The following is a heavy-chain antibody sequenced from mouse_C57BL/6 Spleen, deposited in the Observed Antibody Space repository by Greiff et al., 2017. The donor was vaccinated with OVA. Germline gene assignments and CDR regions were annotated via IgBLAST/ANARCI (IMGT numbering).Heavy chain of an antibody. CDR2: IYPGSGST. D-gene: IGHD2-1*01. Sequence: QVQLQQPGAELVKPGASVKMSCKASGYTFTSYWITWVKQRPGQGLEWIGYIYPGSGSTNYNEKFKGKATLTVDTSSSTAYMQLSSLASEDAAVYCCARQDGNYGVGYWGKGALVTVSA. J-gene: IGHJ3*01. V-gene: IGHV1-55*01. CDR1: GYTFTSYW. CDR3: ARQDGNYGVGY.